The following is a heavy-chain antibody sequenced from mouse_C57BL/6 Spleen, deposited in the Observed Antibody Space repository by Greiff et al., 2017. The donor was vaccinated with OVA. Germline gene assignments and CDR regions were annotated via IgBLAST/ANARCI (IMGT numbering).Heavy chain of an antibody. D-gene: IGHD2-4*01. Sequence: VQLQQSGPELVKPGASVKISCKASGYAFSSSWMNWVKQRPGKGLEWIGRIYPGDGDTNYNGKFKGKATLTADKSSSTAYMQLSSLTSEDSAVYFCARGRGLRHYYAMDYWGQGTSVTVSS. CDR3: ARGRGLRHYYAMDY. J-gene: IGHJ4*01. CDR2: IYPGDGDT. V-gene: IGHV1-82*01. CDR1: GYAFSSSW.